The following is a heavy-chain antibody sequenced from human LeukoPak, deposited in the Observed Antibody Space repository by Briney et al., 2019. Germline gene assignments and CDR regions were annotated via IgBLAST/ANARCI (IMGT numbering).Heavy chain of an antibody. Sequence: SETLSLTCTVSGGSISSYYWSWIRQPPGKGLEWIGYIYYSGSTNYNPSLKSRVTISVDTSKNQFSLKLSSVTAADTAVYYCARDLLKWFGEFYIDYWGQGTLVTVSS. CDR2: IYYSGST. D-gene: IGHD3-10*01. V-gene: IGHV4-59*12. CDR3: ARDLLKWFGEFYIDY. CDR1: GGSISSYY. J-gene: IGHJ4*02.